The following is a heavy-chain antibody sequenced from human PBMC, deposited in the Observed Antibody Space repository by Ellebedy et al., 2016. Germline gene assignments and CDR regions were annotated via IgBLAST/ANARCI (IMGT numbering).Heavy chain of an antibody. J-gene: IGHJ2*01. V-gene: IGHV4-59*01. CDR2: IYYSGST. CDR1: DGSISSYY. CDR3: ARSGYPLAYWYFGL. D-gene: IGHD5-12*01. Sequence: SETLSLTCTVSDGSISSYYWSWIRHPPGKGLEWIGYIYYSGSTNYNPSLKSRVTISVDTSKNQFSLNLSSMTAADTAVYYCARSGYPLAYWYFGLWGRGTLVTVSS.